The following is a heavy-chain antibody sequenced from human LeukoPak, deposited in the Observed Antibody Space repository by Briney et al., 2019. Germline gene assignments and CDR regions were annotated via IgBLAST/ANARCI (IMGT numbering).Heavy chain of an antibody. D-gene: IGHD3-9*01. V-gene: IGHV1-18*01. J-gene: IGHJ4*02. CDR3: ASTVGILTGYSFDY. Sequence: ASVKVSCKASGGTFSSYAISWVRQAPGQGLEWMGWISAYNGNTNYAQKLQGRVTMTTDTSTSTAYMELRSLRSDDTAVYYCASTVGILTGYSFDYWGQGTLVTVSS. CDR2: ISAYNGNT. CDR1: GGTFSSYA.